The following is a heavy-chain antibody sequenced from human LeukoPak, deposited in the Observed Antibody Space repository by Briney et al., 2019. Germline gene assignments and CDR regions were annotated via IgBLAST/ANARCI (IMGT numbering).Heavy chain of an antibody. CDR1: GGSFSGYY. J-gene: IGHJ5*02. Sequence: KTSETLSLTCAVYGGSFSGYYWSWIRQPPGKGLERIGEINHSGSTNYNPSLKSRVTLSVDTSKNQFSLKLSSVTAADTAVYYCARGRALITMVRGARTNWFDPWGQGTLVTVSS. CDR3: ARGRALITMVRGARTNWFDP. D-gene: IGHD3-10*01. V-gene: IGHV4-34*01. CDR2: INHSGST.